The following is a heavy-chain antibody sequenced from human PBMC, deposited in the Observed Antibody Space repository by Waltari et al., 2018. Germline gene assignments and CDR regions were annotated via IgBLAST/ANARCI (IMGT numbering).Heavy chain of an antibody. CDR2: IYCSVST. V-gene: IGHV4-30-2*01. J-gene: IGHJ6*03. CDR1: GGSISSGGYS. Sequence: QVQLQESASGLVKPSQTLSLTCAVSGGSISSGGYSWSWIRTPPGKGLEGIGYIYCSVSTYSNPSLKIRVPIPVDSAMNLFSLKLSSLTAADTAVYYCARGLYGSGNSPYYYYYYMDVWGKGTTVTVSS. CDR3: ARGLYGSGNSPYYYYYYMDV. D-gene: IGHD3-10*01.